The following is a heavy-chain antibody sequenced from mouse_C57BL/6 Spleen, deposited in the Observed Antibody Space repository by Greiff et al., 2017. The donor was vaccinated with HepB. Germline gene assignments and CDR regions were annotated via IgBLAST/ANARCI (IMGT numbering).Heavy chain of an antibody. J-gene: IGHJ2*01. CDR1: GYAFSSYW. CDR2: IYPGDGDT. V-gene: IGHV1-80*01. D-gene: IGHD1-1*01. Sequence: QVQLQQSGAELVKPGASVKISCKASGYAFSSYWMNWVKQRSGKGLEWIGQIYPGDGDTNYNGKFKGKATLTADKSSSTAYMQLSSLTSEDSAVYFCARSYGSSLVYFDYWGQGTTLTVSS. CDR3: ARSYGSSLVYFDY.